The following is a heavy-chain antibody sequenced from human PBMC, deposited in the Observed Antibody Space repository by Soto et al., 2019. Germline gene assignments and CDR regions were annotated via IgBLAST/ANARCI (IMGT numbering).Heavy chain of an antibody. CDR2: INPSGGST. CDR1: GYTFTSYY. Sequence: ASVKVSCKASGYTFTSYYMHWVRQAPGQGLEGMGIINPSGGSTSYAQKFQGRVTMTRDTSTSTVYMELSSLRSEDTAVYYCARDLKEDGRSYWYFDLWGRGTLVTVSS. V-gene: IGHV1-46*01. CDR3: ARDLKEDGRSYWYFDL. D-gene: IGHD2-15*01. J-gene: IGHJ2*01.